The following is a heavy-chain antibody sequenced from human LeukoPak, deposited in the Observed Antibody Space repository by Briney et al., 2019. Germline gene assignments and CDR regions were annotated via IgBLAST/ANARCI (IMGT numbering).Heavy chain of an antibody. D-gene: IGHD4/OR15-4a*01. Sequence: GGSLRLSCAASGFTFSRYWMHWVRQAPGKGLVWVSRINSDGSSTNDADSVKGRFTISRDNAKNTLYLQMNSLRAEDTAVYYCARARMGAYFDYWGQGILVTVSS. V-gene: IGHV3-74*01. CDR3: ARARMGAYFDY. CDR1: GFTFSRYW. J-gene: IGHJ4*02. CDR2: INSDGSST.